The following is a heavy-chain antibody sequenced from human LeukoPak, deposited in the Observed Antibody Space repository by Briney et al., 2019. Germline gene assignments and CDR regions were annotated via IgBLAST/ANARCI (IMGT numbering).Heavy chain of an antibody. CDR2: ISSSSSYI. CDR3: AKGGSITIFGVVIIGELDY. D-gene: IGHD3-3*01. J-gene: IGHJ4*02. Sequence: KPGGSLRLSCAASGFTFSSYSMNWVRQAPGKGLEWVSSISSSSSYIYYADSVKGRFTISRDNAKNSLYLQMNSLRAEDTAVYYCAKGGSITIFGVVIIGELDYWGQGTLVTVSS. V-gene: IGHV3-21*04. CDR1: GFTFSSYS.